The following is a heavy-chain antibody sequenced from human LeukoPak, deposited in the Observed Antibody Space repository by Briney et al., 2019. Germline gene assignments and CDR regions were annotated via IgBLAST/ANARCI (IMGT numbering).Heavy chain of an antibody. CDR1: GLTFSSYS. CDR2: ISSSSSYI. D-gene: IGHD3-22*01. V-gene: IGHV3-21*01. J-gene: IGHJ5*02. Sequence: GGSLRLSCAASGLTFSSYSMNWVRQASGKGLEWVSSISSSSSYIYYADSVKGRFTISRDNAKNSLYLQMNSLRAEDTAVYYCARDLPRVTMIVVVRANWFDPWGQGTLVTVSS. CDR3: ARDLPRVTMIVVVRANWFDP.